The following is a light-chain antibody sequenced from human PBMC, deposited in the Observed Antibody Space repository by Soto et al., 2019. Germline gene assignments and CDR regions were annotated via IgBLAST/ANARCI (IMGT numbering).Light chain of an antibody. J-gene: IGKJ1*01. CDR2: KAS. CDR1: QTISSW. CDR3: QQYNSYRWT. V-gene: IGKV1-5*03. Sequence: DIQMTQSPSTLSGSVGDRVTISCRSSQTISSWLAWYQQKPWKAPKLLIYKASTLESGVPSRFSGSGSETEFTLTISSLQPDDFATYYCQQYNSYRWTFGQGTKVDIK.